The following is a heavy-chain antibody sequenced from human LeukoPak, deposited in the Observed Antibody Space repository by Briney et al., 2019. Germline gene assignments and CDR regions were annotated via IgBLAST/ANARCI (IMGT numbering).Heavy chain of an antibody. CDR1: GGSISSGDYY. D-gene: IGHD1-26*01. Sequence: PSQTLSLTCTVSGGSISSGDYYWSWIRQPPGKGLEWIGYIYYSGSTYYNPSLKSRVSISLDTSKNQVSLWLSSVTAADTAVYYCARGDASGRPGIGFDFWGQGTLVTVSS. CDR3: ARGDASGRPGIGFDF. V-gene: IGHV4-30-4*01. CDR2: IYYSGST. J-gene: IGHJ4*02.